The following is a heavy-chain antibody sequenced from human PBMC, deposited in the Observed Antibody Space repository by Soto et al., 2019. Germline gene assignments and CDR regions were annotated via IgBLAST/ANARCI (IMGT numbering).Heavy chain of an antibody. V-gene: IGHV2-5*08. CDR3: AHMYGDGYNF. CDR1: GDSISSNSYY. J-gene: IGHJ4*02. Sequence: TLSLTCSVSGDSISSNSYYWIWIRQPPGKALEWLALIYWDDDKRYSPSLKSRVTITRGTSKNQVVLTMTNMDPVDTATYYCAHMYGDGYNFWGQGTLVTVSS. CDR2: IYWDDDK. D-gene: IGHD5-12*01.